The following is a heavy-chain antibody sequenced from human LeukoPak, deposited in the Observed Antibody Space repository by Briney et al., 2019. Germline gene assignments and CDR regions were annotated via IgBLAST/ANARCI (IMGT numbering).Heavy chain of an antibody. CDR3: ASHTYCGGDCYQYYFDY. CDR1: GFTFSSYW. D-gene: IGHD2-21*02. CDR2: IKQDGSEK. V-gene: IGHV3-7*01. J-gene: IGHJ4*02. Sequence: WGSLSLSCTASGFTFSSYWMSWVRQAPGKGLEWVANIKQDGSEKYYVDSVKGRFTISRDNAKNPLYLQMNCLTAEDTAVYYCASHTYCGGDCYQYYFDYWGQGTLVTVSS.